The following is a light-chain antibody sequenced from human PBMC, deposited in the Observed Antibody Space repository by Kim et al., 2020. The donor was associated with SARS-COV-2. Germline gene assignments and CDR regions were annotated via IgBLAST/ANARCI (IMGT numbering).Light chain of an antibody. J-gene: IGLJ2*01. V-gene: IGLV2-14*03. Sequence: SMTNSCTEHSSEVGGYNHVSCYVQPQGKAAKQMIYDVCNRPSHVSRRFSGSQSGKTASLTISRLQGEEGVDCFCRSYTSSNTVVFGGGTQLTVL. CDR2: DVC. CDR1: SSEVGGYNH. CDR3: RSYTSSNTVV.